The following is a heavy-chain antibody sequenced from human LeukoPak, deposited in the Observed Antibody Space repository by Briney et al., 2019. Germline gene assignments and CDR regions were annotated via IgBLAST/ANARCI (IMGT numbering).Heavy chain of an antibody. Sequence: ASVKVSCKASGYTFTAHYMHWVRQAPGQGLEWMGWMDPNSGATNYAQKLQGRVTMTTDTSTSTAYMELRSLRSDDTAVYYCARDRNGNDHWGQGTLVTVSS. J-gene: IGHJ5*02. D-gene: IGHD1-1*01. V-gene: IGHV1-2*02. CDR1: GYTFTAHY. CDR2: MDPNSGAT. CDR3: ARDRNGNDH.